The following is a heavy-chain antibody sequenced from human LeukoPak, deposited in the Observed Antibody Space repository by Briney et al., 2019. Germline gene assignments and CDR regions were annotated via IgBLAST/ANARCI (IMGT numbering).Heavy chain of an antibody. Sequence: ASVKLSCKASGYTFTSYDINWLRQATGQGVDWMRWTNPNTGDRGDPQKFHGRVTMPRNTSISSDYMELSSLRSEDTAVYYCARALVVAATLNWFDPWGQGTLVTVSS. CDR1: GYTFTSYD. J-gene: IGHJ5*02. D-gene: IGHD2-15*01. V-gene: IGHV1-8*01. CDR2: TNPNTGDR. CDR3: ARALVVAATLNWFDP.